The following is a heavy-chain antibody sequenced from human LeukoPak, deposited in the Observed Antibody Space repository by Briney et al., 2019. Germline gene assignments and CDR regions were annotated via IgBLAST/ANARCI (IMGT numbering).Heavy chain of an antibody. CDR1: GFTFDDYA. J-gene: IGHJ4*02. Sequence: GGSLRLSCAASGFTFDDYAMHWVRQAPGKGLEWVSLISGDGGSTYYADSVKARFTISRDNSKNSLYLQMNSLRTEDTALYYCARIPYGEGDYWGQGTLVTVSS. V-gene: IGHV3-43*02. D-gene: IGHD4-17*01. CDR3: ARIPYGEGDY. CDR2: ISGDGGST.